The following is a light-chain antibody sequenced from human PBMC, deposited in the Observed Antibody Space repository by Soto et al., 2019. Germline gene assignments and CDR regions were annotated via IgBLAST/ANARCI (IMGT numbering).Light chain of an antibody. Sequence: IVMTQSPATLSVSPGERATLSCRASQTISANLAWYQQRPGQAPRLLIYGASTRATGIPARFSGSGSGTEFTLTISSLHSEDLAVYYCQQYNNWPPLTFGGGTKVEIK. CDR3: QQYNNWPPLT. V-gene: IGKV3-15*01. J-gene: IGKJ4*01. CDR2: GAS. CDR1: QTISAN.